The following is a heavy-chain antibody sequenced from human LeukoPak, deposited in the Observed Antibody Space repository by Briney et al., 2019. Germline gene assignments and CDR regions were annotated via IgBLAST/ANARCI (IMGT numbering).Heavy chain of an antibody. CDR3: ARDQDYPFDY. Sequence: GGSLRLSCAASGFTFNSYAMSWVRQAPGKGLEWVSAISGSGASTYNADAVKGRFTISRDNAKNSLYLQMNSLRDEDAAVYYCARDQDYPFDYWGQGTLVTVSS. V-gene: IGHV3-23*01. CDR2: ISGSGAST. J-gene: IGHJ4*02. D-gene: IGHD3-16*01. CDR1: GFTFNSYA.